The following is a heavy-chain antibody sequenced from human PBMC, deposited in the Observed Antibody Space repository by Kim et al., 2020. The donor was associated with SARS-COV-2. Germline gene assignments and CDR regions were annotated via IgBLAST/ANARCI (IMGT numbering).Heavy chain of an antibody. J-gene: IGHJ2*01. CDR1: GDSINGYY. D-gene: IGHD1-1*01. V-gene: IGHV4-59*12. Sequence: SETLSLTCTVSGDSINGYYCSWIRQPPGKGLEWIGNFYYPVSLSYNPSLKRRVTISADTSKNQFSLTLNSVTAADTAVYYCARDTKCWNYWYFDIWGRGT. CDR3: ARDTKCWNYWYFDI. CDR2: FYYPVSL.